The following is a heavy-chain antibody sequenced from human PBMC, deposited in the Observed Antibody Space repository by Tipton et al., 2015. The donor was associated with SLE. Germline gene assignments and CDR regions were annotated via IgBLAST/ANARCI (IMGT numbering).Heavy chain of an antibody. J-gene: IGHJ4*02. CDR2: INGDGSIT. Sequence: SLRLSCAASGFTFSSYAMHWVRQAPGKGLVWVSRINGDGSITNYADSVKGRFTISRDNAKNTLYLQMNSLRADDTAVYYCARGPSLTTNGGFDYWGQGTLVTVSS. CDR3: ARGPSLTTNGGFDY. CDR1: GFTFSSYA. D-gene: IGHD2-8*01. V-gene: IGHV3-74*01.